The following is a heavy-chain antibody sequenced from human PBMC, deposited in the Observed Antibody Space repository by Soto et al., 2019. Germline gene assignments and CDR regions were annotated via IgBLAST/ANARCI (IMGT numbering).Heavy chain of an antibody. CDR2: IWYDGSNK. J-gene: IGHJ6*02. D-gene: IGHD3-10*02. CDR3: ARDLRAYVKQKQNYGMDV. Sequence: PGGSLRLSCAASGFTFSSYGMHWVRQAPGKGLEWVAVIWYDGSNKYYADSVKGRFTISRDNSKNTLYLQMNSLRAEDTAVYYCARDLRAYVKQKQNYGMDVWGQGTTVTVSS. V-gene: IGHV3-33*01. CDR1: GFTFSSYG.